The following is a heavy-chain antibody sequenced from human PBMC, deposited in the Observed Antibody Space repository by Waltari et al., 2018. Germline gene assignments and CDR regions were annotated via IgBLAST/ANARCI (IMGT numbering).Heavy chain of an antibody. CDR2: VIPIFGTA. Sequence: QVQLVQSGAEVKKPGSSVKVSCKASGGTFSSYAISWVRQAPGQGLEWMGGVIPIFGTASYAQKFQGRVTITTDESTSTAYMELSSLRSEDTAVYYCARGAVAGPYYFDYWGQGTLVTVSS. CDR3: ARGAVAGPYYFDY. CDR1: GGTFSSYA. D-gene: IGHD6-19*01. J-gene: IGHJ4*02. V-gene: IGHV1-69*05.